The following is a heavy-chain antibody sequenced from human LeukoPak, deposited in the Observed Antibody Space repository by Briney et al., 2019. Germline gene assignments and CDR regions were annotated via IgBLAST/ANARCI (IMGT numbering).Heavy chain of an antibody. D-gene: IGHD2-2*01. Sequence: SETLSLTCTVSGDSVSSNPNYWTWIRQPPGKGLEWIGYISYSGSTYYNPSLESRLTISVDTSKNQFSLKLSSVTAADTAVYYCARRYCSSTSCYWDYWFDPWGQGTLVTVSS. V-gene: IGHV4-30-4*01. CDR3: ARRYCSSTSCYWDYWFDP. CDR1: GDSVSSNPNY. J-gene: IGHJ5*02. CDR2: ISYSGST.